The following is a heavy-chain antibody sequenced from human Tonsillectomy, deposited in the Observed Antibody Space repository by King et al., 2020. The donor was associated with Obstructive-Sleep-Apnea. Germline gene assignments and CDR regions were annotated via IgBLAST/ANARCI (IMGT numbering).Heavy chain of an antibody. CDR3: ARAMGILTGYTQPFYYYGMDV. CDR2: ISYDGSNK. V-gene: IGHV3-30*04. Sequence: VQLVESGGGVVQPGRSLRLSCAASGFIFSSYVMHWVRQAPGKGLEWVAVISYDGSNKYYADSVKGRFTISSDNSPNTLYLQMNSLRAEDTAVYYCARAMGILTGYTQPFYYYGMDVWGRGTTVTVSS. CDR1: GFIFSSYV. D-gene: IGHD3-9*01. J-gene: IGHJ6*02.